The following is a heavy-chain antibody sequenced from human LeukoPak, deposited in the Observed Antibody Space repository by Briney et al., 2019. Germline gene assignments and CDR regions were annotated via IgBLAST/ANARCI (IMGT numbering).Heavy chain of an antibody. D-gene: IGHD3-10*01. J-gene: IGHJ3*02. CDR2: IRSKAYGGTT. CDR3: TRVVLWFGELHDAFDI. V-gene: IGHV3-49*04. Sequence: GGSLRLSCTASGFTFGDYAMSWVRQAPGKGLEWVGFIRSKAYGGTTEYAASVKGRFTISRDDSKSIAYLQMNSLKTEDTAVSHCTRVVLWFGELHDAFDIWGQGTMVTVSS. CDR1: GFTFGDYA.